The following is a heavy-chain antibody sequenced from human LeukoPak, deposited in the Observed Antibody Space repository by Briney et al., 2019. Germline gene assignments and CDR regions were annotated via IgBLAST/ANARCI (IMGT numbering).Heavy chain of an antibody. D-gene: IGHD4-17*01. CDR1: GFTLSSYS. Sequence: PGGSLRLSCAASGFTLSSYSMNWVRQAPGRGLEWVSSISSSSSYIYYADSVKGRFTISRDNAKNSLYLQMNSLRAEDTAVYYCARGDDYGDYNSDYWGQGTLVTVSS. J-gene: IGHJ4*02. CDR3: ARGDDYGDYNSDY. V-gene: IGHV3-21*01. CDR2: ISSSSSYI.